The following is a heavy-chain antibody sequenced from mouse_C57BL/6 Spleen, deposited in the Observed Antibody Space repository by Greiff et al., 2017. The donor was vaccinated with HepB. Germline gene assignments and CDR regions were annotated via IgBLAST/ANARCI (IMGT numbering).Heavy chain of an antibody. CDR2: IDPSDSET. CDR1: GYTFTSYW. J-gene: IGHJ2*01. V-gene: IGHV1-52*01. D-gene: IGHD1-1*02. CDR3: ARGGGRGYFDY. Sequence: QVQLQQPGAELVRPGSSVKLSCKASGYTFTSYWMHWVKQRPIQGLEWIGNIDPSDSETHYNQKFKDKATLTVDKSSSTAYMQLSSLTSEDSAVYDCARGGGRGYFDYWGQGTTLTVSS.